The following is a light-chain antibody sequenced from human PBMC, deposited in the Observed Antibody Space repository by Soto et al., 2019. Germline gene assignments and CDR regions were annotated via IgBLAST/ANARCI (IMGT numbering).Light chain of an antibody. J-gene: IGKJ1*01. Sequence: EILMTQTPATLSVSLGERATLSCGASQSVSSYLAWYQPKPGHAPKLLIYGASTLATGIPSRFSGSGSGTDFTLTISSLQPEDFATYYCQQSYSTPRTFGQGTKVDIK. CDR3: QQSYSTPRT. CDR1: QSVSSY. V-gene: IGKV3-15*01. CDR2: GAS.